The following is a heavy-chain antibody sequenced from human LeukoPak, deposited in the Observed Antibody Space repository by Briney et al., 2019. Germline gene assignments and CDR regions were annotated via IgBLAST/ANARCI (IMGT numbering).Heavy chain of an antibody. CDR3: ARGSGSGSLGDDY. V-gene: IGHV1-2*02. D-gene: IGHD3-10*01. CDR1: GYTFTGYY. CDR2: INPNSGGT. J-gene: IGHJ4*02. Sequence: ASEKVSCKASGYTFTGYYMHWVRQAPGQGLEWMGWINPNSGGTNYAQKFQGRVTMTRDTSISTAYMELSRLRSDDTAVYYCARGSGSGSLGDDYWGQGTLVTVSS.